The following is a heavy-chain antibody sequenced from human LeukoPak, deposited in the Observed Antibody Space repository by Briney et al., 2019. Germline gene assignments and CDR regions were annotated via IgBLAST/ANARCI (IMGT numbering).Heavy chain of an antibody. V-gene: IGHV1-18*01. J-gene: IGHJ3*02. D-gene: IGHD2-2*01. CDR2: ISTNTGDT. CDR3: ARDWYCTSTGCHDTFDI. Sequence: ASVKVSCKASGYTFTSYGIGWVRQAPGQGLEWMGWISTNTGDTSYSQNFQGRVTLTTDTSTTTVYMELRSLRSDDTAVYYCARDWYCTSTGCHDTFDIWGQGTMVTVSS. CDR1: GYTFTSYG.